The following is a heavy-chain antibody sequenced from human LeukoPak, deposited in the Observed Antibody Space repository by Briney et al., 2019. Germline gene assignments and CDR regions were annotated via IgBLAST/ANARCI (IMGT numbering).Heavy chain of an antibody. Sequence: PSETLSLTCAVYGGSFSGYYWSWIRQPPGKGLEWIGEINHSGSTNYNPSLKSRVTMSVDTSKNQFSLKLSSVTAADTAVYYCARHYYDSSGYYAYWGQGTLVTVSS. CDR3: ARHYYDSSGYYAY. V-gene: IGHV4-34*01. D-gene: IGHD3-22*01. CDR1: GGSFSGYY. CDR2: INHSGST. J-gene: IGHJ4*02.